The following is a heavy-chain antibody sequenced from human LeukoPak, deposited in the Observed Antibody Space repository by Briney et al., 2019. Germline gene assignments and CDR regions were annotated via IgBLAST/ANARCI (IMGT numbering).Heavy chain of an antibody. Sequence: SETLSLTCAVSGGSISSGGYSWSWIRQPPGKGLEWIGYIYHSGSTYYNPSLKSRVTISVDRSKNQFSLKLSSVTAADTAVYYCARGGTVTEYYYYYYGMDVWGQGTTVTVSS. CDR1: GGSISSGGYS. J-gene: IGHJ6*02. CDR2: IYHSGST. CDR3: ARGGTVTEYYYYYYGMDV. V-gene: IGHV4-30-2*01. D-gene: IGHD4-17*01.